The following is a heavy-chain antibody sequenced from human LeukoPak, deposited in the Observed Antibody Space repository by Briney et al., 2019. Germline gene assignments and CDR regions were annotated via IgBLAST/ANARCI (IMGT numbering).Heavy chain of an antibody. D-gene: IGHD6-25*01. CDR3: ARSSPTISRLAGPFDY. J-gene: IGHJ4*02. CDR2: IIPIFGTA. V-gene: IGHV1-69*05. Sequence: SVKVSCKASGGTFSSYAISWVRQAPGQGLEWMGGIIPIFGTANYAQKFQGRVTITTDESTSTAYMELSSPRSEDTAVYYCARSSPTISRLAGPFDYWGQGTLVTVSS. CDR1: GGTFSSYA.